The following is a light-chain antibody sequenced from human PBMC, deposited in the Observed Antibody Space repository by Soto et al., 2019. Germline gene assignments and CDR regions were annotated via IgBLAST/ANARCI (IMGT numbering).Light chain of an antibody. J-gene: IGKJ5*01. CDR1: QSVSSH. CDR3: QQGSNWPLT. Sequence: IVLTQSTATLSLSPGERSTVSCRASQSVSSHLAWYQQKRGQAPRLLIYDASSRASGIPARFSGSASGTDFTLTISSLEPEDFAVYYCQQGSNWPLTFGQGTLLEIK. CDR2: DAS. V-gene: IGKV3-11*01.